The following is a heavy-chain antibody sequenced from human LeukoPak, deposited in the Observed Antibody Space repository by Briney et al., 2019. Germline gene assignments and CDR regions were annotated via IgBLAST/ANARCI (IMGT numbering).Heavy chain of an antibody. CDR1: GGSISSSSYY. J-gene: IGHJ6*03. D-gene: IGHD6-6*01. Sequence: SETLSLTCTASGGSISSSSYYWGWIRQPPGKGLEWIGSIYYSGSTYYNPSLKSRVTISVDTSKNQFSLKLSSVTAADTAVYYCARWSGSVTARNYYYYMDVWGEGTTVTVSS. V-gene: IGHV4-39*07. CDR2: IYYSGST. CDR3: ARWSGSVTARNYYYYMDV.